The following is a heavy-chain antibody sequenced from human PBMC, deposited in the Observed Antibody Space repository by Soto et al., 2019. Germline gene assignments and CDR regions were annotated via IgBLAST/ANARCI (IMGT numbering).Heavy chain of an antibody. CDR1: GGSLSSSAYS. Sequence: SETLSLTCAVSGGSLSSSAYSWSWIRQPPGKGLEWIGFIYQSGSTYYNPSLKSRVTMSLDRPKNQFSLKLSSVTATDTAVYYCARQPRGPGYGERGLYFDHWGQGTLVTVSS. D-gene: IGHD3-16*01. CDR2: IYQSGST. J-gene: IGHJ4*02. CDR3: ARQPRGPGYGERGLYFDH. V-gene: IGHV4-30-2*01.